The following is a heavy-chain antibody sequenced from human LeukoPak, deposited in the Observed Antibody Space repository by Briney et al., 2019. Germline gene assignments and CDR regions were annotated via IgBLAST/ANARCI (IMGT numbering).Heavy chain of an antibody. CDR1: GFTFSSYA. CDR2: ISGSGGST. Sequence: PGGSLTLSCAASGFTFSSYAMSWVRQAPGKGLEWVSAISGSGGSTYYADSVKGRFTISRDNSKNTLYLQMNSLRAEDTAVYYCAKLSDYVWGSYRSTHFDYWGQGTLVTVSS. J-gene: IGHJ4*02. D-gene: IGHD3-16*02. V-gene: IGHV3-23*01. CDR3: AKLSDYVWGSYRSTHFDY.